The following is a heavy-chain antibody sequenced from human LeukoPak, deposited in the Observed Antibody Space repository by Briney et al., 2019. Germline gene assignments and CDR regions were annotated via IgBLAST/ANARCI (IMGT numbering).Heavy chain of an antibody. CDR1: GYTFSNYY. D-gene: IGHD6-19*01. Sequence: ASVKVSCKASGYTFSNYYMHWVRQAPGQGFEWMGIINPSGGSTIYAQKFQGRVTMTRDMSTSTVYMELSSLRSEDTAVYYCARSSAVAGRSSLNYWGQGTLVTVSS. J-gene: IGHJ4*02. V-gene: IGHV1-46*01. CDR2: INPSGGST. CDR3: ARSSAVAGRSSLNY.